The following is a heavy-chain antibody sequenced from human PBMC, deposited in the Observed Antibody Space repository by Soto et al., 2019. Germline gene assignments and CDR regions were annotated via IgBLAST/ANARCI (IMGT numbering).Heavy chain of an antibody. Sequence: GGSLRLSCAASGFTFSNAWMSWVRQAPGKGLEWVGRIKSKTDGGTTDYAAPVKGRFTISRDDSKNTLYLQMNSLKTEGTAVYYCTTDSGCSGGSCYDYYGMDVWGQGTTVTVSS. CDR3: TTDSGCSGGSCYDYYGMDV. CDR2: IKSKTDGGTT. J-gene: IGHJ6*02. CDR1: GFTFSNAW. V-gene: IGHV3-15*01. D-gene: IGHD2-15*01.